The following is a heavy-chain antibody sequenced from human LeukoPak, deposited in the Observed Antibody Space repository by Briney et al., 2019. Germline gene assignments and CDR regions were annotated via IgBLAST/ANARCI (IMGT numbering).Heavy chain of an antibody. CDR1: GFTFSSYW. V-gene: IGHV3-74*01. J-gene: IGHJ3*02. D-gene: IGHD2-15*01. Sequence: GGSLRLSCAASGFTFSSYWMHWVRHAPGKGLVWVSRINTDGSSTSYADSVKGRFTISRDNAKNTLYLQMNSLRADDTAVYYCARDSASVGHNDAFDIWGQGTMVTVSS. CDR2: INTDGSST. CDR3: ARDSASVGHNDAFDI.